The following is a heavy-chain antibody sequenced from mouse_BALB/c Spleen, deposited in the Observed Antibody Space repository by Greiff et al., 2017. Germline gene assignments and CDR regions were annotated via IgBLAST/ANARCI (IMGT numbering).Heavy chain of an antibody. J-gene: IGHJ3*01. Sequence: QVHVKQSGAELARPGASVKMSCKASGYTFTSYTMHWVKQRPGQGLEWIGYINPSSGYTNYNQKFKDKATLTADKSSSTAYMQLSSLTSEDSAVYYCARSTMNTRAYWGQGTLVTVSA. CDR2: INPSSGYT. CDR3: ARSTMNTRAY. D-gene: IGHD2-4*01. CDR1: GYTFTSYT. V-gene: IGHV1-4*01.